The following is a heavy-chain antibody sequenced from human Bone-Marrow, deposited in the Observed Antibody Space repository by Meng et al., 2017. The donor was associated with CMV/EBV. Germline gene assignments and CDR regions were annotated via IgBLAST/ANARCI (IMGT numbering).Heavy chain of an antibody. CDR1: GFTFSSYE. J-gene: IGHJ5*02. V-gene: IGHV3-66*01. CDR3: TRDSDGNFDL. CDR2: IYSGGST. D-gene: IGHD4-23*01. Sequence: GESLKISCAASGFTFSSYEMNWVRQAPGKGLEWVSVIYSGGSTYYADSVKGRFTISRDDAKNSLYLQMNSLRAEDTAVYYCTRDSDGNFDLWGQGTPVTVSS.